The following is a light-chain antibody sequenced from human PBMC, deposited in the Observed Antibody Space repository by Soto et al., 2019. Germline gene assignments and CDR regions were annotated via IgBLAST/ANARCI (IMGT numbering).Light chain of an antibody. CDR2: AAS. Sequence: DIPMTQSPSSLSASVGDRVTISCRASQSLNTYLNWYQQKPGKAPNLLIYAASNLQSGVPSRFSGSGSGTDFTLTISSLQPEDFATYYCQQSYSTPVTFGQGTKVDFK. J-gene: IGKJ1*01. CDR1: QSLNTY. CDR3: QQSYSTPVT. V-gene: IGKV1-39*01.